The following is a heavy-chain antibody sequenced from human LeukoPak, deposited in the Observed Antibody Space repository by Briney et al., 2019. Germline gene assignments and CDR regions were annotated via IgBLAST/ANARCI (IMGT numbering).Heavy chain of an antibody. CDR1: GGTFSSYA. D-gene: IGHD3-22*01. J-gene: IGHJ3*02. Sequence: ASVKVSCKASGGTFSSYAISWVRQAPGQGLEWMGWISAYNGNTNYAQKVQGRVTMTTDTSTSTAYMELRSLRSDDTAVYYCARDWAFSMIVVSNEIPHAFDIWGQGTMVTVSS. CDR3: ARDWAFSMIVVSNEIPHAFDI. CDR2: ISAYNGNT. V-gene: IGHV1-18*01.